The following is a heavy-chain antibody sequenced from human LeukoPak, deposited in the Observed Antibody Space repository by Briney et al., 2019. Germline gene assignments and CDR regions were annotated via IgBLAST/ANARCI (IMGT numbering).Heavy chain of an antibody. CDR1: GFTFSNAW. Sequence: GGSLRLSCAASGFTFSNAWMSWVRQAPGKGLEWVGHIKSKTDGGTTDYAAPVKGRFTISRDDSKNMLYLQMNSLKTEDTAMYYCTTGPLSIAVAGTVDYWGQGTLVTVSS. V-gene: IGHV3-15*01. D-gene: IGHD6-19*01. CDR2: IKSKTDGGTT. CDR3: TTGPLSIAVAGTVDY. J-gene: IGHJ4*02.